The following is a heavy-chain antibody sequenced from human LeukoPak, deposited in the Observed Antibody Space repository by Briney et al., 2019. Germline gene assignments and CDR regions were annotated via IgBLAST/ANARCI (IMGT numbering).Heavy chain of an antibody. CDR3: ARATLGFDY. V-gene: IGHV3-13*01. CDR2: IGTAGDT. D-gene: IGHD7-27*01. CDR1: GFTFSSHD. J-gene: IGHJ4*02. Sequence: GGSLRLSCSASGFTFSSHDMHWVRQATGKGLEGVSAIGTAGDTYYPRSVKGRFTISRENAKNSLFFQMHSLRAGDTAVYYCARATLGFDYWGQGTLVTVSS.